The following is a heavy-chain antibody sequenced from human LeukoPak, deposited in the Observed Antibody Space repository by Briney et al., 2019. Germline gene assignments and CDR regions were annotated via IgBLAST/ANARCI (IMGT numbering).Heavy chain of an antibody. CDR1: GFTFKNYA. CDR3: GRDWKLDY. Sequence: PGGSLRLSCAASGFTFKNYAMSWVRQAPGKGLEWVSAIGDTNGDTKYADSVKGRFTISRDNSTNTLYLHLNRLRVEDTAIYYCGRDWKLDYWGKGTLVTVSS. CDR2: IGDTNGDT. J-gene: IGHJ4*02. V-gene: IGHV3-23*01. D-gene: IGHD1-1*01.